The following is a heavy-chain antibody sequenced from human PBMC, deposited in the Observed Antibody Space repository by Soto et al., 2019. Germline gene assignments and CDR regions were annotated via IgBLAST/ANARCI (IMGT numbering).Heavy chain of an antibody. CDR2: INAGNGNT. V-gene: IGHV1-3*01. CDR3: ATSIVVVTAADY. J-gene: IGHJ4*02. CDR1: GYTFTSYA. Sequence: QVQLVQSGAEVKKPGASVKVSCKASGYTFTSYAMHWVRQAPGQRLEWMGWINAGNGNTNYSQKFQGRVTITRDTTASTAYMELSSLRSEDTAVYYCATSIVVVTAADYWGQGTLVTVSS. D-gene: IGHD2-21*02.